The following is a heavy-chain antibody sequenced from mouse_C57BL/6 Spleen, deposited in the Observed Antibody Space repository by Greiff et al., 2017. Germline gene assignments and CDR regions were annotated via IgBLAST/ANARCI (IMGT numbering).Heavy chain of an antibody. V-gene: IGHV1-82*01. CDR1: GYAFSSSW. CDR3: ARRSPNWAFDY. D-gene: IGHD4-1*01. CDR2: IYPGDGDT. Sequence: QVQLQQSGPELVKPGASVKISCKASGYAFSSSWMNWVKQRPGKGLEWIGRIYPGDGDTNYNGKFKGKATLTADKSSSTAYMQLSSLTSEDSAVYCCARRSPNWAFDYWGQGTTLTVSS. J-gene: IGHJ2*01.